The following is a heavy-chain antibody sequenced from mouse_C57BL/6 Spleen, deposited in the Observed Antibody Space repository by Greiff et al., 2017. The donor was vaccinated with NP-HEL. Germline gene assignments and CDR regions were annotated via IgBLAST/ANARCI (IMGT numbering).Heavy chain of an antibody. CDR2: ISDGGSYT. V-gene: IGHV5-4*01. CDR3: ARDSNLDY. Sequence: EVMLVESGGGLVKPGGSLKLSCAASGFTFSSYAMSWVRQTPEKRLEWVATISDGGSYTYYPDNVKGRFTISRDNAKNNLYLQMSHLKSEDTAMYYCARDSNLDYWGQGTTLTVSS. CDR1: GFTFSSYA. D-gene: IGHD2-5*01. J-gene: IGHJ2*01.